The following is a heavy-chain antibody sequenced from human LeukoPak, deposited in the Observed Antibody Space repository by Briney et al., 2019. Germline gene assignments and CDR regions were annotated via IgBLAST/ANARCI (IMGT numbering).Heavy chain of an antibody. CDR1: GFKFDDYE. Sequence: GGSLRLSCAASGFKFDDYEMSWVRQVPGKGLEYVSGISKSGRATGYGDSVKGRFTISRDNAKNSLFLQMTSLRAEDTALYHCARVPGSHYYYYMDVWGKGAAVTLSS. CDR3: ARVPGSHYYYYMDV. J-gene: IGHJ6*03. V-gene: IGHV3-20*01. CDR2: ISKSGRAT.